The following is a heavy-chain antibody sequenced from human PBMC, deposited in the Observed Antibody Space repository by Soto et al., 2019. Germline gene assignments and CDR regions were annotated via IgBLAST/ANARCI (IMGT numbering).Heavy chain of an antibody. CDR2: ISAYNGNT. J-gene: IGHJ6*02. V-gene: IGHV1-18*01. CDR1: GYTFTSYG. CDR3: AREAIFGVVAYYYGMDV. Sequence: ASVKVSCKASGYTFTSYGISCVRQAPGQGLEWMGWISAYNGNTNYAQKLQGRVTMTTDTSTSTAYMELRSLRSDDTAVYYCAREAIFGVVAYYYGMDVWGQGTTVTVSS. D-gene: IGHD3-3*01.